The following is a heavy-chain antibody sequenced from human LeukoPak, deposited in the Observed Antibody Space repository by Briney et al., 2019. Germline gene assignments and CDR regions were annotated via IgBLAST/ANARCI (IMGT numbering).Heavy chain of an antibody. J-gene: IGHJ4*02. CDR1: GYIFTTFY. CDR3: AREVGIRGHFDY. D-gene: IGHD1-26*01. Sequence: ASVKVSCKASGYIFTTFYIHWVRQAPGQGLEWMGIINPCDGNAGYAQKFQGRVTMTRDTSTSTVYMELSSLKSEDTAIYYCAREVGIRGHFDYWGRGTPVSVPS. V-gene: IGHV1-46*01. CDR2: INPCDGNA.